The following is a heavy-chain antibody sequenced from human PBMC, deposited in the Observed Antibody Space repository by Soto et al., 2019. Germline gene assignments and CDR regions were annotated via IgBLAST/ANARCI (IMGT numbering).Heavy chain of an antibody. CDR1: GYTFTSYG. V-gene: IGHV1-18*01. J-gene: IGHJ5*02. CDR3: ARVSARTNYGDYWFDP. CDR2: ISAYNGNT. Sequence: QVQLVQSGAEVKKPGASVKVSCKASGYTFTSYGISWVRQAPGQGLEWLGWISAYNGNTNYAQKLQGRVTMTTDTSTSTAYMELRSLRSDDTAVYYCARVSARTNYGDYWFDPWGQGTLVTVSS. D-gene: IGHD4-17*01.